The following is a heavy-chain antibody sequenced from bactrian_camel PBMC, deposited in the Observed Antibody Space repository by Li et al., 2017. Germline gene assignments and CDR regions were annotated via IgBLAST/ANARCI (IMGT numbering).Heavy chain of an antibody. CDR1: GYSYSAYC. J-gene: IGHJ4*01. D-gene: IGHD1*01. CDR2: IDPRGSV. Sequence: HVQLVESGGGSVQAGGSLRLSCVVTGYSYSAYCLAYFRQPPGKSREGVAAIDPRGSVTIADSVKGRFSISHDNAKNTLYLQMNSLKLEDTAMYYCAANFGPYCRGPYLARRANFLGQGTQVTVS. V-gene: IGHV3S53*01.